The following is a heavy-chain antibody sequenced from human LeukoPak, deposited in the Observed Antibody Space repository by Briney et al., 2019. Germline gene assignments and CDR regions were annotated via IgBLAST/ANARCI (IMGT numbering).Heavy chain of an antibody. D-gene: IGHD6-13*01. J-gene: IGHJ4*02. CDR1: GYSISSGYY. CDR2: IYHSGST. CDR3: ERGKRAAAGTDY. Sequence: SETPSLTCAVSGYSISSGYYWGWIRQPPGKGLEWIGSIYHSGSTYYNPSLKSRVTISVDTSKNQFSLKLSSVTAADTAVYYCERGKRAAAGTDYWGQGTLVTVSS. V-gene: IGHV4-38-2*01.